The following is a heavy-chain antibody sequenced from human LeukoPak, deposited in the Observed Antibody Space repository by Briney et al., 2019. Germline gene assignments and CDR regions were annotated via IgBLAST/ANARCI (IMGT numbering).Heavy chain of an antibody. CDR2: INHGDNNT. CDR3: ARKAVATAGIALDN. J-gene: IGHJ4*02. Sequence: RGSLRLSCAASGFTFRNYAMSWVRQAPGKGLEWVSHINHGDNNTFYADSVKGRFTLSRDSSKNTLYLQMNSLRAEDTAIYYCARKAVATAGIALDNWGQGTVVTVSS. CDR1: GFTFRNYA. D-gene: IGHD6-19*01. V-gene: IGHV3-23*01.